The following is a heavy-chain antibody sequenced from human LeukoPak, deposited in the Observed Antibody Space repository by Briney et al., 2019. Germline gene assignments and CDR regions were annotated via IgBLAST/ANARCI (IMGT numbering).Heavy chain of an antibody. Sequence: SETLSLTCTVSGGSISSYYWSWIRQPPGKGLEWIGYIYYSGSTNYNPSLKSRVTISVDTSKNQFSLKLSSVTAADTAVYYCARTGYSSSWYNYWGQGTLVTVTS. D-gene: IGHD6-13*01. CDR3: ARTGYSSSWYNY. CDR2: IYYSGST. V-gene: IGHV4-59*01. CDR1: GGSISSYY. J-gene: IGHJ4*02.